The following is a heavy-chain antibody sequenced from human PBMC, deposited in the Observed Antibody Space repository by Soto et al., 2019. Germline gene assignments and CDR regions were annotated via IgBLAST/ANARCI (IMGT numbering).Heavy chain of an antibody. V-gene: IGHV3-48*03. CDR1: GFTFSSYE. Sequence: EVQLVESGGGLVQPGGSLRLSCAASGFTFSSYEMNWVRQAPGKGLEWVSYISSSGSTIYYADSVKGRFTISRDNAKNSLYLQMNSLRAEDTAVYYCARPDSGSYSVYFDYWGQGTLVTVSS. D-gene: IGHD1-26*01. CDR3: ARPDSGSYSVYFDY. J-gene: IGHJ4*02. CDR2: ISSSGSTI.